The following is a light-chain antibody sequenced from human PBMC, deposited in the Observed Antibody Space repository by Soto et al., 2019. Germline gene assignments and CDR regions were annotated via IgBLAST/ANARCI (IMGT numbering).Light chain of an antibody. J-gene: IGKJ1*01. Sequence: IQLTQSPSSLSASVGDRVTITCRASQGISSYLAWYQQKPGKAPKLLIYAASTLQSGVPSRFSGSGYGTDFTLTISSLQPEDFATYYCQQLNSYLTFGQGTKVEIK. V-gene: IGKV1-9*01. CDR1: QGISSY. CDR2: AAS. CDR3: QQLNSYLT.